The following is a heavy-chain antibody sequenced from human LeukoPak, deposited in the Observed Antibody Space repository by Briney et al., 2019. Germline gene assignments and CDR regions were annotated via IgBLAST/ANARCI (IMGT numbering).Heavy chain of an antibody. CDR3: ARDFFIAAAGPNWFDP. V-gene: IGHV3-53*01. J-gene: IGHJ5*02. D-gene: IGHD6-13*01. Sequence: GESLRLSCAASGFSVSNKYMSWVRQAPGKGLEWVSVIYTGGDTYYADSVRGRFTISRDNAKNSLYLQMNSLRAEDTALYYCARDFFIAAAGPNWFDPWGQGTLVTVSS. CDR1: GFSVSNKY. CDR2: IYTGGDT.